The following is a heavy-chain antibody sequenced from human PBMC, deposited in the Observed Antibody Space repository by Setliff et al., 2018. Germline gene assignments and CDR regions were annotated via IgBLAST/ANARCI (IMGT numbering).Heavy chain of an antibody. CDR1: GFSFSSSW. Sequence: PGGSLRLSCSASGFSFSSSWMAWVRQAPGQGLEWVADIRPHGSGNFYADAVRGRFTASRDHARNSLFLQMNSLSVEDTAMYYCARDPEGGEFDIWGRGTLVTVSS. V-gene: IGHV3-7*01. D-gene: IGHD2-21*01. CDR3: ARDPEGGEFDI. CDR2: IRPHGSGN. J-gene: IGHJ3*02.